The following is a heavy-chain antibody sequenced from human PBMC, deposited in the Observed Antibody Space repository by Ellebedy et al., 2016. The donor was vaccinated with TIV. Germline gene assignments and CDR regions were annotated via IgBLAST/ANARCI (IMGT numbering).Heavy chain of an antibody. CDR2: ISYDGSNK. CDR1: GFTFSSYS. J-gene: IGHJ4*02. V-gene: IGHV3-30*03. D-gene: IGHD2-8*01. CDR3: ARDRMVYAI. Sequence: GESLKISXAASGFTFSSYSMNWVRQAPGKGLEWVAVISYDGSNKYYADSVKGRFTISRDNSKNTLFLQMNSLRAEDAAVYYCARDRMVYAIWGQGTLVTVSS.